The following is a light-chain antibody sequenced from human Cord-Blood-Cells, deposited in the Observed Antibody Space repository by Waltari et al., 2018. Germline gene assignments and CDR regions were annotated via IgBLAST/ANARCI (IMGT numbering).Light chain of an antibody. CDR3: SSYTSSSTVV. CDR1: SSDVGGYNH. CDR2: DVS. J-gene: IGLJ2*01. V-gene: IGLV2-14*01. Sequence: QSALTQPASVPGAPGQSITISCTVTSSDVGGYNHATWYQQQPGKAPKLMIYDVSNRPSGVSNRFSGSKSGNTASLTISGLQAEDEADYYCSSYTSSSTVVFGGGTKLTVL.